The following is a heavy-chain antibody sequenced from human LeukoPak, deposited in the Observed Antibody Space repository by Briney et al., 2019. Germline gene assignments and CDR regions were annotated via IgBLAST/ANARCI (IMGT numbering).Heavy chain of an antibody. J-gene: IGHJ6*03. CDR3: ARGRGSIAASYHYYYYMDV. CDR2: IIPIFGTA. V-gene: IGHV1-69*05. D-gene: IGHD6-6*01. Sequence: SVKVSCKASGGTFSSYAISWVRQAPGRGLEWMGGIIPIFGTANYAQKFQGRVTITTDESTSTAYMELSSLRSEDTAVYYCARGRGSIAASYHYYYYMDVWGKGTTVTVSS. CDR1: GGTFSSYA.